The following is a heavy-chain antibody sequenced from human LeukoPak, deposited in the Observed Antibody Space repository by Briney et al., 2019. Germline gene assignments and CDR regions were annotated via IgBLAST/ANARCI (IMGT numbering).Heavy chain of an antibody. D-gene: IGHD3-10*01. CDR1: GYTFTSYY. Sequence: ATVKVSCKASGYTFTSYYMHWVRQAPGQGLEWMGIINPSGGSTSYAQKFQGRVTMTRDMSTSTVYMELSSLRSEDTAVYYCARGQQWFGVPTLLLNWFDPWGQGTLVTVSS. V-gene: IGHV1-46*01. CDR3: ARGQQWFGVPTLLLNWFDP. J-gene: IGHJ5*02. CDR2: INPSGGST.